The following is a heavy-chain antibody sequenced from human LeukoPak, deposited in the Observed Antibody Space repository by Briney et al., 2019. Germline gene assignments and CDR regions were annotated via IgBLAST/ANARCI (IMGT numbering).Heavy chain of an antibody. CDR1: GFTFSSYA. CDR2: IIPIFGTA. D-gene: IGHD5-24*01. CDR3: ARARQMATTAFYYYMDV. Sequence: GGSLRLSCAASGFTFSSYAISWVRQAPGQGLEWMGRIIPIFGTANYAQKFQGRVTITTDESTSTAYMELSSLRSEDTAVYYCARARQMATTAFYYYMDVWGKGTTVTVSS. J-gene: IGHJ6*03. V-gene: IGHV1-69*05.